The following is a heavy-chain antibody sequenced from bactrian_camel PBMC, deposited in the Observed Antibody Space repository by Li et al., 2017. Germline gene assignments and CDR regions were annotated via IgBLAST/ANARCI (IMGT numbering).Heavy chain of an antibody. D-gene: IGHD2*01. V-gene: IGHV3S6*01. CDR3: AADLRWCRSGYFDPHGRVGY. J-gene: IGHJ6*01. CDR1: GFTFSSYV. Sequence: VQLVESGGGLVQPGGSLRLSCAASGFTFSSYVMTWVRQAPGKGLEWVSSVYSDGSNTYYADSVKGRFTISKDNAKNTLYLQMNSLEPEDTAIYYCAADLRWCRSGYFDPHGRVGYWGQGTQVTV. CDR2: VYSDGSNT.